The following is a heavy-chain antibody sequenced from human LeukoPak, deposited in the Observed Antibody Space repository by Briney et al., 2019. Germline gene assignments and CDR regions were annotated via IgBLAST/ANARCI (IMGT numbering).Heavy chain of an antibody. V-gene: IGHV4-30-2*01. J-gene: IGHJ4*02. CDR1: GGSISSGGYY. CDR2: IYHSGST. Sequence: PSQTLSLTCTVSGGSISSGGYYWSWIRQPPGKGLEWIGYIYHSGSTYYNPSLKSRVTISVDRSKNQFSLKLSSVTAADTAVYYCARGLVRYYFDYWGQGTLVTVSS. CDR3: ARGLVRYYFDY. D-gene: IGHD6-19*01.